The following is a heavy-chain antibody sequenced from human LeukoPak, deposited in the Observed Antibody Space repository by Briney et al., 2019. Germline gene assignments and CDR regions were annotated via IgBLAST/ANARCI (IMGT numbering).Heavy chain of an antibody. CDR3: AKGFCSYGPSATFDV. Sequence: GGSLRLSCAASGFTFSSYAMSWVRQAPGKGLEWVSAISGSGGSTYYAESVKGRFTISRDNSKNTLYLQMNSLRAEDTAVYYCAKGFCSYGPSATFDVWGQGTMVTVSS. J-gene: IGHJ3*01. CDR1: GFTFSSYA. V-gene: IGHV3-23*01. CDR2: ISGSGGST. D-gene: IGHD5-18*01.